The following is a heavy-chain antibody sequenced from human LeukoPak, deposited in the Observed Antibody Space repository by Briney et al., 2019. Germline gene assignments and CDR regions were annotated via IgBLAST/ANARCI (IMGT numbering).Heavy chain of an antibody. J-gene: IGHJ4*02. CDR2: ISSSSSTI. CDR3: ARDVDRTFDY. V-gene: IGHV3-48*01. D-gene: IGHD5-12*01. CDR1: GFTFSSYS. Sequence: RGSLRLSCAASGFTFSSYSMNWVRQAPGKGLEWVSYISSSSSTIYYADSVKGRFTISRDNAKNSLYLQMNSLRAEDTAVYYCARDVDRTFDYWGQGTLVTVSS.